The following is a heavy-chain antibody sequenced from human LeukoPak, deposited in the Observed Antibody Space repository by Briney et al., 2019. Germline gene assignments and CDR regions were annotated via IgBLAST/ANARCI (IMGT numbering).Heavy chain of an antibody. CDR2: ISAYNGNT. Sequence: WASVKVSCKASGYTFTGYYMHWVRQAPGQGLEWMGWISAYNGNTNYAQKLQGRVTMTTDTSTSTAYMELRSLRSDDTAVYYCARVRGQLAPFDYWGQGTLVTVSS. CDR1: GYTFTGYY. D-gene: IGHD6-6*01. CDR3: ARVRGQLAPFDY. V-gene: IGHV1-18*04. J-gene: IGHJ4*02.